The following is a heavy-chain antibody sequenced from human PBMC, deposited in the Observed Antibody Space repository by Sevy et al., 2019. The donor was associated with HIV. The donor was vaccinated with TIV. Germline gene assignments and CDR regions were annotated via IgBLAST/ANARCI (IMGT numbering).Heavy chain of an antibody. D-gene: IGHD1-26*01. V-gene: IGHV2-5*02. CDR2: IYWDDDK. J-gene: IGHJ3*02. Sequence: SGPTLVKPTQTLTLTCTFSGFSLSASGVGVGWIRQPPGKALEWLALIYWDDDKRYSPSLKSRLTITKDTSKNQVVLKMTNMDPVDTATYYCARRQQEELANDAFDIWGQGTMVTVSS. CDR1: GFSLSASGVG. CDR3: ARRQQEELANDAFDI.